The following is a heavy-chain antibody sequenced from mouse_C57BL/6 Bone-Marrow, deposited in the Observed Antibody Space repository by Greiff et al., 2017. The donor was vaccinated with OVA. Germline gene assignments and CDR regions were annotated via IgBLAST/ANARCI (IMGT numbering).Heavy chain of an antibody. CDR1: GFTFSSYG. V-gene: IGHV5-6*02. CDR3: ARRFITTGFDY. CDR2: ISSGGSYT. Sequence: EVKVVESGGDLVKPGGSLKLSCAASGFTFSSYGMSWVRQTPDKRLEWVATISSGGSYTYYPDSVKGRFTISRDNAKNTLYLQMSSLKSEDTAMYYCARRFITTGFDYWGQGTTLTVSS. D-gene: IGHD1-1*01. J-gene: IGHJ2*01.